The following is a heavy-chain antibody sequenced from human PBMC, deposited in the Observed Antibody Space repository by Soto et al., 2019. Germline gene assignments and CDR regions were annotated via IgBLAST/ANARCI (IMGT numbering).Heavy chain of an antibody. J-gene: IGHJ3*02. CDR3: ARFTWFAAFDI. CDR2: ISAYNGNT. CDR1: GYTFTSYG. D-gene: IGHD3-16*01. V-gene: IGHV1-18*01. Sequence: QVQLVQSGAEVKKPGASVKVSCKASGYTFTSYGISWVRQAPGQGLEWMGWISAYNGNTNYAQKLQGRVTMTTETSTSTADMELRSLRSDDTAVYYWARFTWFAAFDIWGQGTMVTVSS.